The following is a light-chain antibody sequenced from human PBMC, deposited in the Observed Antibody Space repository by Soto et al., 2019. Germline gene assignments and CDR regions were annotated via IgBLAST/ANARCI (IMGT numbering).Light chain of an antibody. Sequence: VPMSLSQSSLSGSVGDRVTITCRASQPISNYLKWYQQKAGEAPKVLIFGAASLQTGVPSKFSGSGYGTDFTLIINNLHPDDVATYYCHQTHAGPLTFGQGTRLEIK. V-gene: IGKV1-39*01. CDR2: GAA. CDR1: QPISNY. J-gene: IGKJ5*01. CDR3: HQTHAGPLT.